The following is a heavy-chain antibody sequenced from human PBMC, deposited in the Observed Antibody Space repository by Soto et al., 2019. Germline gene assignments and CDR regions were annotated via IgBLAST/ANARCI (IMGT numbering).Heavy chain of an antibody. CDR3: ASLYDFWSGYSDY. V-gene: IGHV4-39*01. J-gene: IGHJ4*02. CDR2: IYYSGST. CDR1: GGSISSSSYY. Sequence: QLQLQESGPGLVKPSETLSLTCTVSGGSISSSSYYWGWIRQPPGKGLEWIGSIYYSGSTYYNPSRKSRVTLSVDTSQNQFSLKLSSVTAADTAVYYCASLYDFWSGYSDYWGQGTLVTVSS. D-gene: IGHD3-3*01.